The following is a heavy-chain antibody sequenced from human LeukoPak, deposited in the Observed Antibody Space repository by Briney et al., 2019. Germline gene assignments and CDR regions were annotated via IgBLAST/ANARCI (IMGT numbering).Heavy chain of an antibody. CDR2: IYFTGIS. Sequence: ETLSLTXTVSGGSMSHAYWSWIRQSPGKGLEWLAYIYFTGISKSNPSHKSRVTISVDTSKNQVSLSLTSVTAADTAMYYCARRRQVTYYAPYAFDLWGQGTMVTVSS. CDR1: GGSMSHAY. V-gene: IGHV4-59*08. CDR3: ARRRQVTYYAPYAFDL. J-gene: IGHJ3*01. D-gene: IGHD1-26*01.